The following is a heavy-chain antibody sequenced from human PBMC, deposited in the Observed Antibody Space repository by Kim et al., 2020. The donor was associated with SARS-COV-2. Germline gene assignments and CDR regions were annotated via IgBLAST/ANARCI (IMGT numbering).Heavy chain of an antibody. J-gene: IGHJ4*02. V-gene: IGHV4-59*01. Sequence: SETLSLTCAVSGGSISNYHWSWVRQPPGKGLEWIGYISYSGTTDYNPSLKSRVTISVDMSKNQFSLKLTSVTAADTAVYYYARVLSGTSLFDYWSQGTLVTVSS. CDR2: ISYSGTT. CDR1: GGSISNYH. CDR3: ARVLSGTSLFDY. D-gene: IGHD1-26*01.